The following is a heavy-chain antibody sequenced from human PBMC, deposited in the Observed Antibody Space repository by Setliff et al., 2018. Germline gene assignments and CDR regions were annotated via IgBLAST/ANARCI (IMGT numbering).Heavy chain of an antibody. V-gene: IGHV4-39*01. CDR3: ARTGTYRYFDY. CDR1: GASLNSGTYY. J-gene: IGHJ4*02. CDR2: IYYRGDT. D-gene: IGHD1-1*01. Sequence: SETLSLTCTVSGASLNSGTYYWGWIRQPPGKGLEWIGRIYYRGDTYYNPLLKGRLTISVDTAQNQFSLRLTSVTAADTAVYYCARTGTYRYFDYWGQGALVTVSS.